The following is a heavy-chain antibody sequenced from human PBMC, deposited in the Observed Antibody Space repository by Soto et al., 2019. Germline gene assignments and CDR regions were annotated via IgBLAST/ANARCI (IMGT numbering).Heavy chain of an antibody. J-gene: IGHJ1*01. CDR1: GFLLSTSGVG. V-gene: IGHV2-5*02. CDR2: IYWDDDK. D-gene: IGHD3-10*01. Sequence: QITLKESGPTLVKPTQTLTLTCTFSGFLLSTSGVGVAWIRQPPGKALEWLSLIYWDDDKSYSPSLKSRLTINKHTSKPQVVLTMTNMDPVDTATDYCAHTPAGASRIRGTGRYFQHWGQGTLVTVSS. CDR3: AHTPAGASRIRGTGRYFQH.